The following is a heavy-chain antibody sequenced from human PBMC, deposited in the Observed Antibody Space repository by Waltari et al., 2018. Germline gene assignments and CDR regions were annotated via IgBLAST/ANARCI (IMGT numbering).Heavy chain of an antibody. CDR3: ARYFGSGTYRFDS. CDR2: IYDTGNA. J-gene: IGHJ4*02. V-gene: IGHV4-30-2*01. CDR1: GGSISSGGYA. D-gene: IGHD3-10*01. Sequence: QLQLQESGSGQVEPSQTLFLTCVVSGGSISSGGYAWSWIRQPPGKGLEWIGYIYDTGNAYYKPSLKSRLSISADKSRNQCSLTLTSVTAADTAIYYCARYFGSGTYRFDSWGQGTLVTVSS.